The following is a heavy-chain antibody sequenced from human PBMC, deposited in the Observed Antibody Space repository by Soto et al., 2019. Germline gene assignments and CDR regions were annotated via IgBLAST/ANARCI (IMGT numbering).Heavy chain of an antibody. D-gene: IGHD3-10*01. Sequence: PSETLSLTCTVSGGSISNNYYWGWIRQPPGKGLEWIGSVYYSGSTYYNPSLKSRVTISVDTSKNQFSLKLSSVTAADTAVYYCARDYMVRGVMRWFDPWGQGTLVTVSS. V-gene: IGHV4-39*07. CDR3: ARDYMVRGVMRWFDP. CDR1: GGSISNNYY. J-gene: IGHJ5*02. CDR2: VYYSGST.